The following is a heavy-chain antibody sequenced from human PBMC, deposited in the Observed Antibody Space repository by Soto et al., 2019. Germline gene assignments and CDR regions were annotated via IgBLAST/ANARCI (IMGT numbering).Heavy chain of an antibody. CDR2: IWYDGSNK. J-gene: IGHJ6*02. CDR3: ARDVVDFWSGSLYYYYYGMDV. Sequence: HPGGSLRLSCAASGFTFSSYGMHWVRQAPGKGLEWVAVIWYDGSNKYYADAVKGRFTISRENSKNTLYLQMNSLRAEDTAVHYCARDVVDFWSGSLYYYYYGMDVWGQGTTVTVSS. CDR1: GFTFSSYG. D-gene: IGHD3-3*01. V-gene: IGHV3-33*01.